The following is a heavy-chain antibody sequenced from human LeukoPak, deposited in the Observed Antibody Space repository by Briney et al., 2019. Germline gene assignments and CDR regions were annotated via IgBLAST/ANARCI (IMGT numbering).Heavy chain of an antibody. D-gene: IGHD3-10*01. J-gene: IGHJ1*01. CDR2: INPSGGTT. CDR1: GYTFTTFF. Sequence: GASVKVSCKASGYTFTTFFMHWVRQAPGQGLEWMGIINPSGGTTTYAQKFQGRVSLTRDMSTSTVYMELSSLTSEDTAVYYCVRGMVHSGYFEYWGQGTLVTVSS. V-gene: IGHV1-46*01. CDR3: VRGMVHSGYFEY.